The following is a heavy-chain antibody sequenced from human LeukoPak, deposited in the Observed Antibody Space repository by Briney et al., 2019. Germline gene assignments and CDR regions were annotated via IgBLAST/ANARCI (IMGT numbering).Heavy chain of an antibody. CDR1: GGSISSSSYY. CDR3: ARGAGLYYDSSGYYYGAFDI. V-gene: IGHV4-39*07. Sequence: SETLSLTCTVSGGSISSSSYYWGWLRQPPGKGLEWIGSIYYSGSTYYNPSLKSRVTISVDTSKNQFSLKLSSVTAADTAVYYCARGAGLYYDSSGYYYGAFDIWGQGTMVTVSS. J-gene: IGHJ3*02. CDR2: IYYSGST. D-gene: IGHD3-22*01.